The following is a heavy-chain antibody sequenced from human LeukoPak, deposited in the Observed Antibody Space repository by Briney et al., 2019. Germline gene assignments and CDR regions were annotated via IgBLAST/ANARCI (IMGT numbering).Heavy chain of an antibody. V-gene: IGHV4-30-2*03. Sequence: PSETLSLTCAVSGGSISSGGYSWSWIRQPPGKGLEWIGYIYHSGSTYYNPSLKSRVTISVDTSKNQFSLKLSSVTAADTAVYYCARLFPAYTGIAAPYLPFDYWGQGTLVTVSS. CDR3: ARLFPAYTGIAAPYLPFDY. CDR2: IYHSGST. CDR1: GGSISSGGYS. D-gene: IGHD6-13*01. J-gene: IGHJ4*02.